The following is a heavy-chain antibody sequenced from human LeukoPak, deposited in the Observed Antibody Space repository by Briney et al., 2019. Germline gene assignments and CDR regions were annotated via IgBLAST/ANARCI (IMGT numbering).Heavy chain of an antibody. Sequence: SETLSLTCTVSGGSISSYYWSWLRQPPGKGLEWIGYIYYSGSTNYNPSLKSRVTISVDTSKNQFSLKLSSVTAADTAVYYCARVDSSGDYFDYWGQGTLVTVSS. CDR1: GGSISSYY. V-gene: IGHV4-59*01. CDR2: IYYSGST. D-gene: IGHD3-22*01. CDR3: ARVDSSGDYFDY. J-gene: IGHJ4*02.